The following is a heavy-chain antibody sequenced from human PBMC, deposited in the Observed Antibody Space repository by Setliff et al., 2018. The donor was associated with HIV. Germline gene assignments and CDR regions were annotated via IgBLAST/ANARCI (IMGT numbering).Heavy chain of an antibody. V-gene: IGHV5-51*01. CDR3: IRRRRAPGTEDLEAV. CDR1: GYTFTNYW. J-gene: IGHJ4*02. Sequence: GESLTISCRASGYTFTNYWFGGVRQMPGKGLEWIGVIYPGDSVTRYGPSFQGQVFISADRSITTAYLEWSSLKPSDTAMYYCIRRRRAPGTEDLEAVWGQGTLVTVSS. D-gene: IGHD1-26*01. CDR2: IYPGDSVT.